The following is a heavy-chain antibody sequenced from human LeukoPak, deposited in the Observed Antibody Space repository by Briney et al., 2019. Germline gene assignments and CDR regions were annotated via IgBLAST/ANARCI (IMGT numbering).Heavy chain of an antibody. J-gene: IGHJ3*02. Sequence: GASVTVSCKASGYTFTSYGISWVRQAPGQGLEWMGWISAYNGNTNYAQKLQGRVTMTTDTSTSTAYMELRSLRSDDTAVYYCASRSGWYGGDAFDIWGQGTMVTVSS. V-gene: IGHV1-18*01. D-gene: IGHD6-19*01. CDR3: ASRSGWYGGDAFDI. CDR2: ISAYNGNT. CDR1: GYTFTSYG.